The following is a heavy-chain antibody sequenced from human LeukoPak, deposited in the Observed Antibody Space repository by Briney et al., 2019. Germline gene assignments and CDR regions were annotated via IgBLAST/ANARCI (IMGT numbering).Heavy chain of an antibody. Sequence: SETLSLTCTVSGGSISSYYWSWIRQPPEKGLEWIGYIYYSGSTNYKSPLKSRVTMSGDTSKNQFSLELRSVTAADTAVYYCARHAESGYDRFDLWGQGTLVTVSS. CDR2: IYYSGST. V-gene: IGHV4-59*08. CDR3: ARHAESGYDRFDL. D-gene: IGHD5-12*01. J-gene: IGHJ5*02. CDR1: GGSISSYY.